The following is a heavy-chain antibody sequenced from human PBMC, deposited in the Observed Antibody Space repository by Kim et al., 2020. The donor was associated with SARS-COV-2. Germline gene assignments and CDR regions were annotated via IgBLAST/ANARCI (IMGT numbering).Heavy chain of an antibody. CDR1: GYTFTSYA. CDR3: ARDFAGPGGGAY. V-gene: IGHV1-3*01. J-gene: IGHJ4*02. D-gene: IGHD3-16*01. Sequence: ASVKVSCKASGYTFTSYAMHWVRQAPGQRLEWMGWINAGNGNTKYSQKFQGRVTITRDTSASTAYMELSSLRSEDTAVYYCARDFAGPGGGAYWGQGTLVTVAS. CDR2: INAGNGNT.